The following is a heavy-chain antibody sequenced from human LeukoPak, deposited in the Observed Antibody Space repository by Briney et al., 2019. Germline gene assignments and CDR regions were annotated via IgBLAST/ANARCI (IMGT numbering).Heavy chain of an antibody. CDR1: GYTFTSYG. Sequence: ASVKVSCKASGYTFTSYGISWVRQAPGQGLEWMGWISAYNGNTNYAQKLQGRVTMTTDTSTSTAYMELRSLRSDDTAVYYCAREGWDEVGSDYFDYWGQGTLVTVSS. V-gene: IGHV1-18*01. J-gene: IGHJ4*02. CDR2: ISAYNGNT. D-gene: IGHD1-26*01. CDR3: AREGWDEVGSDYFDY.